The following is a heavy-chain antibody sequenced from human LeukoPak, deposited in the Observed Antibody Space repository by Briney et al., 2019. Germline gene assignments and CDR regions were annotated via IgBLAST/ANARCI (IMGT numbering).Heavy chain of an antibody. CDR3: ADSLSSSAYYRCSH. J-gene: IGHJ4*02. Sequence: PGGSLRHSCAASGCTFSSYAMNWVRLAPGKGLEWVSAVDTSGDATYYADSVKGRFTISRDNSKDTLYLQMNGLRGDDTAVYFCADSLSSSAYYRCSHWSQGTLVTVSS. CDR2: VDTSGDAT. CDR1: GCTFSSYA. V-gene: IGHV3-23*01. D-gene: IGHD3-22*01.